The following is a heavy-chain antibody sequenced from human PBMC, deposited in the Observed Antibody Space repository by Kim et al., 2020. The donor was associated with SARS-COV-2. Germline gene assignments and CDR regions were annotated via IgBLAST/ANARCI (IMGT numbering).Heavy chain of an antibody. Sequence: YNPPLKSRVTISVDTSKNQFSLKLSSVTAADTAVYYCARSVAALRVRFDPWGQGTLVTVSS. J-gene: IGHJ5*02. D-gene: IGHD6-13*01. V-gene: IGHV4-4*09. CDR3: ARSVAALRVRFDP.